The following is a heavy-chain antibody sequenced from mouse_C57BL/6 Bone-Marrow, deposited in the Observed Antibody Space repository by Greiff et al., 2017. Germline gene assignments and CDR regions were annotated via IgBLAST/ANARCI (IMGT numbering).Heavy chain of an antibody. Sequence: VQLQQSGAELVRPGASVKLSCTASGFNFKDYYMHWVKQRPEQGLEWIGWIDPENGDTEYASKFKGKATITADTSSNTAYLQLRSLTSEDTAVSYCTTCAYDYPFAYWGQGTLVTVSA. J-gene: IGHJ3*01. D-gene: IGHD2-4*01. CDR2: IDPENGDT. CDR1: GFNFKDYY. V-gene: IGHV14-4*01. CDR3: TTCAYDYPFAY.